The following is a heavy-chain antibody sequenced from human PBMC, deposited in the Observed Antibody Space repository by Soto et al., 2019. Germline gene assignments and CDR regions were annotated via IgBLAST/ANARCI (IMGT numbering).Heavy chain of an antibody. Sequence: ASVKVSCKTSGYTFTSFGISWVRQAPGQGLEWMGWITTDKGKTNYAQKFQGRLTMTRNTSISTVYMELSSLSFEDTAVYYCARGRIIVAGGFDPWGQGTLVTAPQ. J-gene: IGHJ5*02. CDR2: ITTDKGKT. D-gene: IGHD6-19*01. CDR3: ARGRIIVAGGFDP. V-gene: IGHV1-8*01. CDR1: GYTFTSFG.